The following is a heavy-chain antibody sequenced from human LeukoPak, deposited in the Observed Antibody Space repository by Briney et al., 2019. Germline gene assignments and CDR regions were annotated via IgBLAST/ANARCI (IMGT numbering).Heavy chain of an antibody. D-gene: IGHD6-19*01. CDR1: GYTFTNYA. J-gene: IGHJ4*02. CDR2: INTGNGNT. Sequence: GASVKVSCKASGYTFTNYAMHWVRQAPGQRLEWMGWINTGNGNTKYSQEFQDRVTITRDTSANTAYMELSSLRSEDMAVYYCARAVKYRSGPLTDLLPYYFDYWGQGTLVTVSS. V-gene: IGHV1-3*03. CDR3: ARAVKYRSGPLTDLLPYYFDY.